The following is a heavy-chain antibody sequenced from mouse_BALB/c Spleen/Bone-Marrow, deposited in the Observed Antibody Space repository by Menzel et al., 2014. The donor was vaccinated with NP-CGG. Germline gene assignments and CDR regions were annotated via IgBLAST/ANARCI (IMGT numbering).Heavy chain of an antibody. CDR2: IDPYNGDT. CDR1: GYAFXSYN. CDR3: ASCGNYEAWFAY. Sequence: EVQLQQSGPELVKPGASVKVSCKASGYAFXSYNIYWVKQSHGESLEWIGYIDPYNGDTNYNQKFKVKATLTVDKSSSTAYMHLNSLTSEDSAVYYCASCGNYEAWFAYWGQGTLVTVSA. V-gene: IGHV1S135*01. D-gene: IGHD2-1*01. J-gene: IGHJ3*01.